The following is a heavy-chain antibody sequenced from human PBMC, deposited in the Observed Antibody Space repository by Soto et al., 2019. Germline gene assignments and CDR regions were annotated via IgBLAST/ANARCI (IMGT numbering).Heavy chain of an antibody. CDR3: ATMRPPVKGLHYIDH. CDR2: TSYSGTT. D-gene: IGHD4-17*01. J-gene: IGHJ4*02. Sequence: PSETLSLTCTVSGGSMSSGIYYWSWIRQPPGKGLECIGFTSYSGTTYYNTSLWSRVSMSVDTSKNQFSLHVNSVTAADTALYYCATMRPPVKGLHYIDHWGQGTLVTVSS. CDR1: GGSMSSGIYY. V-gene: IGHV4-30-4*01.